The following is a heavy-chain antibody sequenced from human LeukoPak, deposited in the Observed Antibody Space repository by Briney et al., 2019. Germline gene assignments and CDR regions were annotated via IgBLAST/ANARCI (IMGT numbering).Heavy chain of an antibody. CDR3: ARVGYSYGLGYFDY. V-gene: IGHV4-59*01. Sequence: PSETLSLTCTVSSGSISSYYWSWIRQPPGKGLEWIGYIYYSGSTNYNPSLKSRVTISVDTSKNQFSLKLSSVTAADTAVYYCARVGYSYGLGYFDYWGQGTLVTVSS. CDR2: IYYSGST. CDR1: SGSISSYY. D-gene: IGHD5-18*01. J-gene: IGHJ4*02.